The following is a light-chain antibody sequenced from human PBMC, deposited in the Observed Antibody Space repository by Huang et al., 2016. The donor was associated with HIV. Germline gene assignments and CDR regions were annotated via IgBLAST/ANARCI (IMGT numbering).Light chain of an antibody. CDR2: SAS. V-gene: IGKV3-15*01. J-gene: IGKJ2*01. Sequence: EIVLTQSPATLSVSPGERATLPCRASQSVGSDLAWYQHSPGQAPRLLIYSASTRASGIPARFSGSGDGTDFILTVSSLQSEDFALYYCQQYRDWPPYTFGQGTKLEIK. CDR3: QQYRDWPPYT. CDR1: QSVGSD.